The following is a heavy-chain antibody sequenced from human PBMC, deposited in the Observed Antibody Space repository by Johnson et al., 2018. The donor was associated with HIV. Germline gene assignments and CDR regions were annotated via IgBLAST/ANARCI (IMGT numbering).Heavy chain of an antibody. V-gene: IGHV3-30*02. Sequence: VQLVESGGGLVKPGGSLRLSCAASGFAFSSYGMHWVRQAPGKGLEWVSFIRYDGSEDYYVDSLKGRFTISRDNARNSLYLQMNSLRPDDSAVYSCARDRWLGDAFDIWGQGTMVTVSS. CDR1: GFAFSSYG. J-gene: IGHJ3*02. D-gene: IGHD6-19*01. CDR2: IRYDGSED. CDR3: ARDRWLGDAFDI.